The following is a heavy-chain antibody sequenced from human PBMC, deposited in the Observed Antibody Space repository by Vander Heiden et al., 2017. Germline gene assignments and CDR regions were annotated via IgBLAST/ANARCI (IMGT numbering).Heavy chain of an antibody. J-gene: IGHJ4*02. CDR3: AIWVEMATINY. Sequence: EVQLVESGGGLVKPGGSLRLSCAASGFTFSSDSMTWVRQAPGKGLEWVSSISSSSSYIYYADSVKGRFTISRDNAKNSLYLQMNSLRAEDTAVYYCAIWVEMATINYWGQGTLVTVSS. V-gene: IGHV3-21*01. D-gene: IGHD5-12*01. CDR2: ISSSSSYI. CDR1: GFTFSSDS.